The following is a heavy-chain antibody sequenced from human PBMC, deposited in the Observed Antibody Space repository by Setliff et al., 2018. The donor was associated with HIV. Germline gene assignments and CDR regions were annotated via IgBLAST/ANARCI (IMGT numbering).Heavy chain of an antibody. D-gene: IGHD5-12*01. CDR2: IYYSGST. J-gene: IGHJ4*02. CDR3: ASFSGYDYYFDY. Sequence: KASETLSLTCAVYGGTISGYNWSWIRQPPGKGLEWIGYIYYSGSTNYNPSLKSRVTISVDTSKNQFSLKLSSVTAADTAVYYCASFSGYDYYFDYWGQGTLVTVSS. CDR1: GGTISGYN. V-gene: IGHV4-59*08.